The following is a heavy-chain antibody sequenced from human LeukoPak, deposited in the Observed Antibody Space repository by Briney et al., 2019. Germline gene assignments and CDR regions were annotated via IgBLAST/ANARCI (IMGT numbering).Heavy chain of an antibody. CDR1: GGSISSYY. CDR2: IYTSGST. CDR3: ASSPTIFGVNWFDP. Sequence: PSETLSLTCTVSGGSISSYYWSWIRQPAGKGLEWIGRIYTSGSTNYNPSLKSRVTMSVDTSKNQFSLKLSSVTAADTAVYYCASSPTIFGVNWFDPWGQGTLVTVSS. J-gene: IGHJ5*02. V-gene: IGHV4-4*07. D-gene: IGHD3-3*01.